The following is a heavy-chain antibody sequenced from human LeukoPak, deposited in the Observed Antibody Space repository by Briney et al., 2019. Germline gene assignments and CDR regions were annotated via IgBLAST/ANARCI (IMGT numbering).Heavy chain of an antibody. D-gene: IGHD3-10*01. J-gene: IGHJ3*02. V-gene: IGHV4-59*01. CDR2: IYYSGST. CDR3: ARFLVPDAFDI. Sequence: SETLSLTCTVSGGSISSYYWSWIRQPPGKGLEWIGYIYYSGSTNYNPSLKSRVTISVDTSKNQFSLKLSSVTAADTAVYYCARFLVPDAFDIWSQGTMVTVSS. CDR1: GGSISSYY.